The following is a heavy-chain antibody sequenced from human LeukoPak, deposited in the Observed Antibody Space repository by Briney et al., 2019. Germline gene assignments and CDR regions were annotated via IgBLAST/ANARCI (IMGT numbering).Heavy chain of an antibody. V-gene: IGHV4-59*01. J-gene: IGHJ3*02. Sequence: SETLSLTCTVSGGSISSYYWNWIRQPPGKGLEWIGYIYYSGSTNYNPSLKSRVTISVDTSKNQFSLKLSSVTAADTAVYYCARDLPNDFWSGYYLGPAFDIWGQGTMVTVSS. CDR3: ARDLPNDFWSGYYLGPAFDI. D-gene: IGHD3-3*01. CDR2: IYYSGST. CDR1: GGSISSYY.